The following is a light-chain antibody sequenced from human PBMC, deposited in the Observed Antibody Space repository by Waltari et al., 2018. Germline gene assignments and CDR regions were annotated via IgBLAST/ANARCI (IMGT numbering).Light chain of an antibody. V-gene: IGKV1-39*01. CDR1: ADIANY. Sequence: DSELSPWPWSLSASVGDRVTITCRASADIANYLNWYQHKPGKAPKLLIYAASTLQSGVPSRFSGSGSGTDFTLTIIGLQPEDFAIYYCQQTYSIPRDSFVQGTELANK. CDR3: QQTYSIPRDS. J-gene: IGKJ2*01. CDR2: AAS.